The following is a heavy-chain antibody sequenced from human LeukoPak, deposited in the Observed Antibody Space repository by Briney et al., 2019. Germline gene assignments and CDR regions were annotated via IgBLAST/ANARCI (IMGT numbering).Heavy chain of an antibody. J-gene: IGHJ5*02. V-gene: IGHV1-2*02. Sequence: ASVKVSCKASGYGFSDVYLNWVRQPPGQGLEWMGWINPHSGATNYAQRFQGRVSMDASIDTAYMELSRLTSDDTAVYYCATSSSVTHTRDPWGQGTLVTVSS. CDR2: INPHSGAT. CDR1: GYGFSDVY. D-gene: IGHD5/OR15-5a*01. CDR3: ATSSSVTHTRDP.